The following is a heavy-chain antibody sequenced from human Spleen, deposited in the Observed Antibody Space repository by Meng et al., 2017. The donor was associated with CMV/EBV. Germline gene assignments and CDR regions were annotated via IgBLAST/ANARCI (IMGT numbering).Heavy chain of an antibody. Sequence: SETLSLTCAVYGGSFSGYYWSWIRQPPGKGLEWIGSIYYSGSTYYNPSLKSRVTISVDTSKNQFSLNLSSVIAADTAVYYCARLYSGSYSDYFDYWGQGTLVTVSS. CDR3: ARLYSGSYSDYFDY. J-gene: IGHJ4*02. CDR1: GGSFSGYY. V-gene: IGHV4-34*01. CDR2: IYYSGST. D-gene: IGHD1-26*01.